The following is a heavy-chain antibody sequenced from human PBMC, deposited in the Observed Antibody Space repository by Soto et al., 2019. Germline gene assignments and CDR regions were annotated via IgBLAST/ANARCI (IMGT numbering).Heavy chain of an antibody. Sequence: QVQLMESGGGVVQPGRSLRLSCAASGFIFRSYGMHWVRQAPGKGLEWVAVISYDGSNKYYADSVKGRFTISRDNSKNTLYLQMNSLRAEDTAVYHCAKRGDILWFGERGNYFDYWGQGTLVTVSS. J-gene: IGHJ4*02. V-gene: IGHV3-30*18. CDR1: GFIFRSYG. CDR2: ISYDGSNK. D-gene: IGHD3-10*01. CDR3: AKRGDILWFGERGNYFDY.